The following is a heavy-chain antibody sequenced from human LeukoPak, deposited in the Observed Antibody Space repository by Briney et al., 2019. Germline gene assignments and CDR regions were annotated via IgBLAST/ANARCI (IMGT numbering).Heavy chain of an antibody. CDR2: IYYSGTT. D-gene: IGHD6-19*01. CDR3: ARGEPAFSSGWYTYYFDY. CDR1: GGSISSYY. Sequence: SETLSLTCTVSGGSISSYYWSWIRQTPGKGLEWIGYIYYSGTTNYNPSLRSRVAISLDTSKNQFSLKLSSVTAADTAVYYCARGEPAFSSGWYTYYFDYWGQGTLVTVSS. V-gene: IGHV4-59*01. J-gene: IGHJ4*02.